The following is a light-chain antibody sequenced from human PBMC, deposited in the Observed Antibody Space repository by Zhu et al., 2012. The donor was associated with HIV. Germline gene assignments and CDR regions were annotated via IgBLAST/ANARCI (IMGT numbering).Light chain of an antibody. V-gene: IGKV1-5*03. J-gene: IGKJ4*01. CDR3: QHYNGYPVT. Sequence: DIQMTQSPSTLSASVGDRVTITCRASQSISGWLAWYQQKSGKAPKLLIYKASSLESGVPSRFSGSGSGTEFTLTISSLQPDDSGNYFCQHYNGYPVTFGGGTKVEIK. CDR1: QSISGW. CDR2: KAS.